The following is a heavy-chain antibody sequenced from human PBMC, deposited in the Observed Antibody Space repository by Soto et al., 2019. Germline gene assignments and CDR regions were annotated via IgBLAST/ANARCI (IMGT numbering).Heavy chain of an antibody. J-gene: IGHJ6*02. Sequence: PGESLKISCKGSGYSFTSYWIGWVRQMPGKGLEWMGIIYPGDSDTRYSPSFQGQVTISADKSISTAYLQWSSLKASDTAMYYCARKPRIAVAGTQDLCMDVWGQGTTVTVSS. CDR1: GYSFTSYW. V-gene: IGHV5-51*01. CDR2: IYPGDSDT. CDR3: ARKPRIAVAGTQDLCMDV. D-gene: IGHD6-19*01.